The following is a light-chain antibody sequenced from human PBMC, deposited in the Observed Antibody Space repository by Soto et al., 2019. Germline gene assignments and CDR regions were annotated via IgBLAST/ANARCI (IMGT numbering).Light chain of an antibody. Sequence: DVVLTQSPLSLPVILGQPASISCRSSQSLVYSDGNAYLNWFHQRPGQSPRRLIYKASKRYSGXPDTCSSXGSGTDFTLKISGVEAEDVVVYYCMQGTHCPPRTFGQG. CDR1: QSLVYSDGNAY. CDR2: KAS. CDR3: MQGTHCPPRT. V-gene: IGKV2-30*01. J-gene: IGKJ2*01.